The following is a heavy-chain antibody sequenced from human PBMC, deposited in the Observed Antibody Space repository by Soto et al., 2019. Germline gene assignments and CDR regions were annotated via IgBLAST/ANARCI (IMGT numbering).Heavy chain of an antibody. D-gene: IGHD2-15*01. J-gene: IGHJ6*02. V-gene: IGHV1-2*02. CDR3: ARVLSGGKPGGGMDV. CDR1: GYTFTGYY. Sequence: GASVKVSCRASGYTFTGYYMHWVRQAPGQGLEWMGWINPNSGGTNYAQKFQGRVTMTRDTSISTAYMELSRLRSDDTAVYYCARVLSGGKPGGGMDVWGQGTTVTVSS. CDR2: INPNSGGT.